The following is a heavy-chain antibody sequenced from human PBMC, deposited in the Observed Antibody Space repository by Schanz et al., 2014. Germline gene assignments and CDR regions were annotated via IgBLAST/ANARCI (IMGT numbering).Heavy chain of an antibody. Sequence: EVQLLESGGGSVQPGGSLRLSCVASGFTFFGSFAMSWVRQAPGKGLEWVSGMSGSGTTTYYADSVKGRFTISRDNSKNTLDLQMKSLRAEDTAIYYCAKDLAAVGVFGYWGQGSLVTVSP. J-gene: IGHJ4*02. CDR1: GFTFFGSFA. CDR3: AKDLAAVGVFGY. CDR2: MSGSGTTT. D-gene: IGHD6-13*01. V-gene: IGHV3-23*01.